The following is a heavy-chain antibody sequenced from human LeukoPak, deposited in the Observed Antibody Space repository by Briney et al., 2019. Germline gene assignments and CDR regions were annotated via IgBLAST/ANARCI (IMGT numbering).Heavy chain of an antibody. J-gene: IGHJ4*02. CDR1: GFTFSSYS. V-gene: IGHV3-23*01. CDR2: ISGSGGST. D-gene: IGHD6-19*01. Sequence: GGSLRLSCAASGFTFSSYSMNWVRQAPGKGLEWVSAISGSGGSTYYADSVKGRFIISRDNSKNTLYLQMNSLRAEDTAVYYCAKGKASGWYIVDYWGQGTLVTVSS. CDR3: AKGKASGWYIVDY.